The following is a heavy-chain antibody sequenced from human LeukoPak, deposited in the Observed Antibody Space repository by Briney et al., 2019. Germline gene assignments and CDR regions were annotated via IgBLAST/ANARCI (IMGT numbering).Heavy chain of an antibody. Sequence: GRSLRLSCAASGFTFSTYALHWVRQAPGKGLEWVAVISYDDGSNKYYADSVKGRFTISRDNSKNTLYLQMNSLRTEDTAVYHCARESGGNTPYYFDYWGQGTLVTVSS. CDR3: ARESGGNTPYYFDY. CDR2: ISYDDGSNK. V-gene: IGHV3-30*04. D-gene: IGHD2-2*02. J-gene: IGHJ4*02. CDR1: GFTFSTYA.